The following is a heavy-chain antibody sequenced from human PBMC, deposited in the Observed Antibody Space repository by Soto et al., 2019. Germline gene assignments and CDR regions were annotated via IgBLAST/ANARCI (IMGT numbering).Heavy chain of an antibody. CDR3: ARGVVPAATLLGFDY. D-gene: IGHD2-2*01. Sequence: GSGPTLVNPTQTLTLTCTFSGFSLSTSGMCVSWIRQPPGKALGWLARIDWDDDKYYSTSLKTRLTISKDTSKNQVVLTMTNMDPVDTATYYCARGVVPAATLLGFDYWGQGTLVTVSS. CDR2: IDWDDDK. V-gene: IGHV2-70*11. CDR1: GFSLSTSGMC. J-gene: IGHJ4*02.